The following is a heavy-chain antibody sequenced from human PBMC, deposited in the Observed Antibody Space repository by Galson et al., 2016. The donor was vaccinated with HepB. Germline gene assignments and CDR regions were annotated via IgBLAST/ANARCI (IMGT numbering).Heavy chain of an antibody. CDR3: ARLYGWYSSSSWGYYYGLDV. J-gene: IGHJ6*02. V-gene: IGHV3-7*03. CDR1: GFTLISNW. CDR2: IKQDGSEK. D-gene: IGHD6-13*01. Sequence: SLRLSCAASGFTLISNWMTWVRQAPGKGLEWVANIKQDGSEKYYVDSVKGRFTIYRDNAKNSLFLQMNSLRVEDTAGYYCARLYGWYSSSSWGYYYGLDVWGQGTAVTVSS.